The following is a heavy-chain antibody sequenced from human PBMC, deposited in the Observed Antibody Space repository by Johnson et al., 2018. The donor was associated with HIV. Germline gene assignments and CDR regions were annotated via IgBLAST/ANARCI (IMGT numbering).Heavy chain of an antibody. CDR3: AKDLFTEREDDVCDV. CDR2: IKQDGSEK. Sequence: EVQLVESGGGLVQPGGSLRLSCAASGFTFSSYWMSWVRQAPGKGLEWVANIKQDGSEKYYVDSMKGRFTISRDNAKNSLYLQMNSLRAEDTAVYYCAKDLFTEREDDVCDVWGQGTMVTVSS. J-gene: IGHJ3*01. CDR1: GFTFSSYW. V-gene: IGHV3-7*05. D-gene: IGHD1-26*01.